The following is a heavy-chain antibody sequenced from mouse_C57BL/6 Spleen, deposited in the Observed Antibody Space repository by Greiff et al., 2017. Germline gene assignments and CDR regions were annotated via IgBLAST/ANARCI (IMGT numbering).Heavy chain of an antibody. CDR3: AGTPAYYAYGGAMDY. J-gene: IGHJ4*01. V-gene: IGHV1-54*01. CDR2: ISPGSGGT. Sequence: QVQLQQSGAELVRPGTSVKVSCKASGYAFTNYLIEWVKQRPGQGLEWIGVISPGSGGTNYNEKFKGKATLTADKSSSTAYVQLSSLTSEDSAVYFYAGTPAYYAYGGAMDYWGQGTSVTVSS. D-gene: IGHD2-9*01. CDR1: GYAFTNYL.